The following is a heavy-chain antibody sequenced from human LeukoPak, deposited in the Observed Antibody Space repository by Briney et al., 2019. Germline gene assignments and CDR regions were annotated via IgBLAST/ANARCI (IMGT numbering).Heavy chain of an antibody. Sequence: GGSLRLSCAVSGFTVSSNYMSWVRQAPGKGLEWVSLIHSGGTTDYADSVKDRFSISRDYSKNTVNLQINGLRAEDTAVYYCARERRYCSGDNCYSGLDYWGQGTQVTVSS. D-gene: IGHD2-15*01. CDR1: GFTVSSNY. CDR2: IHSGGTT. J-gene: IGHJ4*02. CDR3: ARERRYCSGDNCYSGLDY. V-gene: IGHV3-53*01.